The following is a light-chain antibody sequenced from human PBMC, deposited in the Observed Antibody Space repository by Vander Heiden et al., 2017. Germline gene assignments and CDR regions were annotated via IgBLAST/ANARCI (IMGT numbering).Light chain of an antibody. CDR2: WAS. CDR3: QQYYTTPRT. CDR1: QSVLYSSHNKHY. Sequence: DIVMTQSPDSLAVSLSERATINCKSSQSVLYSSHNKHYLAWYQQKPGQPPKLLIYWASTRESGVPDRFSGSGSGTDFTLTISSLQAEDVAVYYCQQYYTTPRTFGQGTKLEIK. J-gene: IGKJ2*01. V-gene: IGKV4-1*01.